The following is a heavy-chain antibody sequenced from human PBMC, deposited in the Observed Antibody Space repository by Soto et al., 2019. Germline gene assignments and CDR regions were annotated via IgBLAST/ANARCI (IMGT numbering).Heavy chain of an antibody. D-gene: IGHD4-17*01. V-gene: IGHV3-33*04. CDR2: IWSQGGRY. CDR3: ARERPAGDTALDS. CDR1: GFPFSSYV. J-gene: IGHJ4*02. Sequence: QVQLVESGGGVVQPGTSLRLSCAASGFPFSSYVMHWVRQAPGKGLQWLAVIWSQGGRYYFGDSKDRFTVSRDESKNTVSLQVNSLKVEDTGVYFCARERPAGDTALDSWGQGTLVTVSS.